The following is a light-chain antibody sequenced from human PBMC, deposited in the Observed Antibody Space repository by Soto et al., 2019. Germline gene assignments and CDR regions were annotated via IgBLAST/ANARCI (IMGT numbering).Light chain of an antibody. CDR1: QTISTW. CDR2: KAS. J-gene: IGKJ2*01. CDR3: QQYDSSSPT. Sequence: IQMTQSPSTLSASVGDRVTFTCRASQTISTWLAWYQQKPGEAPKLLIYKASTLEVGVPSRFSASGSGTEFTLTINTLQPADFATYYCQQYDSSSPTFGQGTKLEIK. V-gene: IGKV1-5*03.